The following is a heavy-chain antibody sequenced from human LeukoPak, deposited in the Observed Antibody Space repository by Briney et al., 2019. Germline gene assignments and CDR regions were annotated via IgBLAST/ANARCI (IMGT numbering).Heavy chain of an antibody. J-gene: IGHJ4*02. CDR3: AIYRYSGPIDY. Sequence: ASVKVSCKASGDTFTSYGISWVRQAPGQGLEWMGWISAYNGNTNYAQKLQGRVTMTTDTSTSTAYMELRSLRSDDTAVYYCAIYRYSGPIDYWGQGTLVTVSS. V-gene: IGHV1-18*04. CDR2: ISAYNGNT. CDR1: GDTFTSYG. D-gene: IGHD1-26*01.